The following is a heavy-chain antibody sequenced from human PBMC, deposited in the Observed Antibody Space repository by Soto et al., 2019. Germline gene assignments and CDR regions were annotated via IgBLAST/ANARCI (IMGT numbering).Heavy chain of an antibody. CDR1: GYTFTSYA. Sequence: QVQLVQSGAEEKKPGASVNVSCKASGYTFTSYAMHWVRQAPGQRPEWMGWINGGKGNTKYSQKFQGRVTITRDTYASTAYMELTSLRSEDTAVYYCARGRDGNSGWYAFDIWGQGTLVTVSS. CDR2: INGGKGNT. V-gene: IGHV1-3*05. J-gene: IGHJ3*02. CDR3: ARGRDGNSGWYAFDI. D-gene: IGHD6-19*01.